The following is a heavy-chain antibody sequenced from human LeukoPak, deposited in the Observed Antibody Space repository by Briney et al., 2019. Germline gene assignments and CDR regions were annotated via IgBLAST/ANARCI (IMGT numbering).Heavy chain of an antibody. Sequence: GSVKVSCKASGYTFTGYYMHWVRQAPGLGLEWMGRTNPNSGGTNYAQKFQGRVTMTRDTSISTAYMELSRLRSDDTAEYYCAREYSYGLHFDYWGQGTLVTVSS. CDR2: TNPNSGGT. CDR1: GYTFTGYY. J-gene: IGHJ4*02. D-gene: IGHD5-18*01. V-gene: IGHV1-2*06. CDR3: AREYSYGLHFDY.